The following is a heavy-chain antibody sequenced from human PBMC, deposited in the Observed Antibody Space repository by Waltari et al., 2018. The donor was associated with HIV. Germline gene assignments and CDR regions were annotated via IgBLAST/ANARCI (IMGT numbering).Heavy chain of an antibody. J-gene: IGHJ4*02. CDR2: IVVGSGNT. V-gene: IGHV1-58*01. CDR1: GFTFTSSP. D-gene: IGHD5-12*01. Sequence: QMQLVQSGPEVKKPGTSVQVSFKASGFTFTSSPVQGVRQARGPRLEWIGWIVVGSGNTNYAQKFQERVTITRDMSTSTAYMELSSLRSEDTAVYYCAAVYRAGGYDRDFDYWGQGTLVTVSS. CDR3: AAVYRAGGYDRDFDY.